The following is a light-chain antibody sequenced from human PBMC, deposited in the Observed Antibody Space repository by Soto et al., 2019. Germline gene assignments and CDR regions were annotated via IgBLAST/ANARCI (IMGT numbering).Light chain of an antibody. Sequence: QSVLTQPASVSGSPGQSITISCTGTSSDIGNYNLVSWYQQHPGKAPKLMVYEVSKRPSGVSSRFSGSKSGNTASLTISGVQAEDEDDYYCCSYAGVSNRVFGGGTKLTVL. J-gene: IGLJ2*01. CDR3: CSYAGVSNRV. CDR1: SSDIGNYNL. V-gene: IGLV2-23*02. CDR2: EVS.